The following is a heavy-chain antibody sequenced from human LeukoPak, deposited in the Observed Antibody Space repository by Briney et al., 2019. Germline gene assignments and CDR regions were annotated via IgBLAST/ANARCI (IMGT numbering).Heavy chain of an antibody. V-gene: IGHV4-59*11. CDR2: IYYSGST. J-gene: IGHJ4*02. Sequence: SETLSLTCSVSGGSISSHYWSWIRQPPGKGREWSGYIYYSGSTNYNPSLKSRVTISVDTSKNQFSLKLSSVTAADTAIYYCARAVSGRFDYWGQGTLVTVS. D-gene: IGHD6-19*01. CDR3: ARAVSGRFDY. CDR1: GGSISSHY.